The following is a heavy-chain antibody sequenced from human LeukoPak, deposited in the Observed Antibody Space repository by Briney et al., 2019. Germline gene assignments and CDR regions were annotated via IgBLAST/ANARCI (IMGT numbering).Heavy chain of an antibody. J-gene: IGHJ3*02. CDR3: ARNSGSDGAFDI. CDR2: ISSSSSYI. D-gene: IGHD1-26*01. V-gene: IGHV3-21*01. CDR1: GFTFSSYE. Sequence: GGSLRLSCAASGFTFSSYEMNWVRQAPGKGLEWVSSISSSSSYIYYADSVKGRFTISRDNAKNSLYLQMNSLRAEDTAVYYCARNSGSDGAFDIWGQGTMVTVSS.